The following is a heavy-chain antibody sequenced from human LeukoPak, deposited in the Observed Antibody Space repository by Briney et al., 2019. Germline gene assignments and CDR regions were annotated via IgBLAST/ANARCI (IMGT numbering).Heavy chain of an antibody. CDR2: IYYSGST. CDR1: GGSISSGDYY. CDR3: ARVGYDFWSGYYGNNFDY. D-gene: IGHD3-3*01. J-gene: IGHJ4*02. Sequence: PSQTLSRTCTVSGGSISSGDYYWSWIRQPPGKGLEWIGYIYYSGSTYYNPSLKSRVTISVDTSKNQFSLKLSSVTAADTAVYYCARVGYDFWSGYYGNNFDYWGQGTLVTVS. V-gene: IGHV4-30-4*08.